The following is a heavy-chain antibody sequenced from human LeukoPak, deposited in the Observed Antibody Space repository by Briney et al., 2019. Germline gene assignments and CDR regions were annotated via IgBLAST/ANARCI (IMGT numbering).Heavy chain of an antibody. D-gene: IGHD2-15*01. CDR1: GYTFTSYD. CDR3: ARMTPVVAAPDY. V-gene: IGHV1-8*01. CDR2: MNPNSGNT. J-gene: IGHJ4*02. Sequence: ASVKVSCKASGYTFTSYDINWVRQATGQGLEWMGWMNPNSGNTGYAQKFQGRVTMTRNTSISTAYMELSSLRSEDTAVYYCARMTPVVAAPDYWGQGTLVTVSS.